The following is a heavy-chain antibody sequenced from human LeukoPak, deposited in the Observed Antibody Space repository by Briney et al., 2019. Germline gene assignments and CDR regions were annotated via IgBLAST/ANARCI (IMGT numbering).Heavy chain of an antibody. CDR3: ARSRGRKVTPFDY. J-gene: IGHJ4*02. V-gene: IGHV4-4*08. CDR1: GGSISTYY. D-gene: IGHD3-10*01. Sequence: SETLSLTCTVSGGSISTYYWSWIRQPPGKGLEWIGYIYTSGSTDYNPSLKSRATTSLDTSNNQFSLNLNSVTAADTAVYYCARSRGRKVTPFDYWGQGILVTVSS. CDR2: IYTSGST.